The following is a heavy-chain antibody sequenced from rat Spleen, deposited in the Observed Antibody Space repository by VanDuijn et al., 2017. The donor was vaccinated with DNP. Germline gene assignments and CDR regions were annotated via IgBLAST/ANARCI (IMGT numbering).Heavy chain of an antibody. V-gene: IGHV2-15*01. D-gene: IGHD1-2*01. CDR1: GFTFSDYN. CDR3: ARWHLYLNYFDY. CDR2: IWSGGNT. Sequence: FQLVESGGGLVQPGRSLKLSCAASGFTFSDYNMAWVRQPPGKGLEWIGVIWSGGNTDYNSTLKSRLRISRDTSKSQVLLKMNSLQTEDTAMYFCARWHLYLNYFDYWGQGVMVTVSS. J-gene: IGHJ2*01.